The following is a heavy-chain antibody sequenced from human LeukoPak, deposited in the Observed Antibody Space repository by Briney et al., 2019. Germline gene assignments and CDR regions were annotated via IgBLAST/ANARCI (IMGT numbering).Heavy chain of an antibody. CDR3: AREEEWFGKPGPFDY. Sequence: GGSLRPSCAASGFTFSDNYMSWIRQAPGKGLEWISYINSSGSPIYYADSVKGRFTVSRDNAQKSLFLQMNSLRDEDTAVYYCAREEEWFGKPGPFDYWGQGTLVTVSS. CDR2: INSSGSPI. D-gene: IGHD3-10*01. V-gene: IGHV3-11*01. CDR1: GFTFSDNY. J-gene: IGHJ4*02.